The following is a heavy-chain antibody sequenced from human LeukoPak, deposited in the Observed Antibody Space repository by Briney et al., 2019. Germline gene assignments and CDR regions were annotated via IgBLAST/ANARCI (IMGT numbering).Heavy chain of an antibody. CDR1: GGTFSSYA. CDR2: IIPILGIA. J-gene: IGHJ4*02. Sequence: SVKVSCKASGGTFSSYAISWVRQAPGQGLEWMGMIIPILGIANYAQKFQGRVTITADKSTSTAYMELSSLRSEDTAVYYCARGSSLVATIHYWGQGTLVTVSS. CDR3: ARGSSLVATIHY. V-gene: IGHV1-69*04. D-gene: IGHD5-12*01.